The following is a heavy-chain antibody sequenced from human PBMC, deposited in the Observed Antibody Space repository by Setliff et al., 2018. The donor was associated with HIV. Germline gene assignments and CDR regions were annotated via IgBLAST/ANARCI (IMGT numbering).Heavy chain of an antibody. CDR3: ARAREGWKPFAFDY. CDR2: ISATGST. CDR1: GGSINSYY. V-gene: IGHV4-4*08. Sequence: KSSETLSLTCTVSGGSINSYYWSWIRQPPGKGLEWIGHISATGSTNYNPSLKSRVTMPLDTSKNQFSLNLNSVTAAAAAVYFCARAREGWKPFAFDYWGQGTLVTVSS. D-gene: IGHD1-1*01. J-gene: IGHJ4*02.